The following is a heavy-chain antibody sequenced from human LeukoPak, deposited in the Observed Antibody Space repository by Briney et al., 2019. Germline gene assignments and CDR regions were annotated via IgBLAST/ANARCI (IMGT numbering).Heavy chain of an antibody. V-gene: IGHV3-30*02. CDR2: IRFDGSNG. CDR3: ARVFRGYYFDY. Sequence: GRSLRLSCAASGFTFSSYGMHWVRQAPGKGLEWVAFIRFDGSNGYYTDSVKGRFTISRDNSKNTLYLHMSSLRTEDTAVYYCARVFRGYYFDYWGQGTLVTVSS. CDR1: GFTFSSYG. J-gene: IGHJ4*02. D-gene: IGHD2-15*01.